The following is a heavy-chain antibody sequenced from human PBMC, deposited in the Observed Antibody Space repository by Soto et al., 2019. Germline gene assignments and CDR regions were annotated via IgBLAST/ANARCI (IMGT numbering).Heavy chain of an antibody. D-gene: IGHD6-19*01. V-gene: IGHV3-30*18. CDR1: GFTFSSYG. CDR3: AKVTRTGYSSGWMVAGMDV. Sequence: QVQLVESGGGVVQPGRSLRLSCAASGFTFSSYGMHWVRQAPGKGLEWVAVISYDGSNKYYADSVKGRFTISRDNSKNTLYLQMNSLRAEDTAVYYCAKVTRTGYSSGWMVAGMDVWGQGTTVTVSS. J-gene: IGHJ6*02. CDR2: ISYDGSNK.